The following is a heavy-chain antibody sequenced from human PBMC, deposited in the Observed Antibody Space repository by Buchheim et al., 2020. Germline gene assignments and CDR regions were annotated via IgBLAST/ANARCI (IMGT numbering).Heavy chain of an antibody. CDR1: GFTFSSYS. Sequence: EVQLVESGGGLVQPGGSLRLSCAASGFTFSSYSMNWVRQAPGKGLEWVSYISSSSSTIYYADSVKGRFTISRDNAKNSLYLQMNSLRAEDTAVCYCAREGAETYYDFWSGYYGAFDIWGQGT. CDR2: ISSSSSTI. J-gene: IGHJ3*02. CDR3: AREGAETYYDFWSGYYGAFDI. V-gene: IGHV3-48*01. D-gene: IGHD3-3*01.